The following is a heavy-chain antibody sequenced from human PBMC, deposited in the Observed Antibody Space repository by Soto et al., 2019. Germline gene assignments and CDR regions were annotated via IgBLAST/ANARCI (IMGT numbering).Heavy chain of an antibody. V-gene: IGHV3-33*01. Sequence: GGSLRLSCAASGFTFSSYGMHWVRQAPGKGLEWVAVIWYDGSNKYYADSVKGRFTISRDNSKNTLYLQMNSLRAEDTAVYYCARDRKYNWNYDWFDPWGQGTLVTVSS. J-gene: IGHJ5*02. D-gene: IGHD1-7*01. CDR3: ARDRKYNWNYDWFDP. CDR2: IWYDGSNK. CDR1: GFTFSSYG.